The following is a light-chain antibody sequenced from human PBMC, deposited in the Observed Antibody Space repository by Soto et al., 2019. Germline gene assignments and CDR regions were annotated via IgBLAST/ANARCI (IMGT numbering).Light chain of an antibody. CDR2: AAS. CDR3: QQANSFPLT. J-gene: IGKJ4*01. Sequence: DIQMTQSPSSVSASVGDRVTITCRASQGISSRLAWYQQKPGKAPHLLIYAASNLQSGVPSRFSGSGSETDFTLTIGSLQPEDFANYYCQQANSFPLTFGGGTKVEIK. CDR1: QGISSR. V-gene: IGKV1-12*01.